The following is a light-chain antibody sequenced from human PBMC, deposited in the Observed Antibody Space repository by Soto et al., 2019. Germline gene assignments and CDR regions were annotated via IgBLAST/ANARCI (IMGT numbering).Light chain of an antibody. CDR3: QQYNSWPPVT. Sequence: EIVMTQSPDTLSVSPGERATLSCRASQAISSNLAWYQQKPGQAPRLIIFGASTRATGIPARFSGSWSGTEFTLTISSLQSEDFAVYYCQQYNSWPPVTFGQGTRLEIK. V-gene: IGKV3-15*01. CDR2: GAS. J-gene: IGKJ5*01. CDR1: QAISSN.